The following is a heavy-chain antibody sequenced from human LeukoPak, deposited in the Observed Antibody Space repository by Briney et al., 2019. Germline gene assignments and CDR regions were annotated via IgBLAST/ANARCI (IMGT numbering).Heavy chain of an antibody. V-gene: IGHV1-24*01. CDR1: GYTLTELS. Sequence: ASVKVSCKVSGYTLTELSMHWVRQAPGKGLEWMGGFDPEDGETIYAQKFQGRVTMTEDTSTDTAYMELSSLRSEDTAVYYCAILSGRYDAFDTWGQGTMVTVSS. CDR3: AILSGRYDAFDT. D-gene: IGHD3-10*01. J-gene: IGHJ3*02. CDR2: FDPEDGET.